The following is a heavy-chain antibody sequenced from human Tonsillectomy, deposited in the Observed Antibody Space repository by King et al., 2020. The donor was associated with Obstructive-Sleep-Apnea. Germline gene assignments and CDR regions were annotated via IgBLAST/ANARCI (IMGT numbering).Heavy chain of an antibody. Sequence: VQLQQWGAGLLKPSETLSLTCAVYGGSFSGYYWSWIRQPPGKGLEWLGEINHSGSTNYNPSLKSRLTITEDTSKNQFSLKLSSVTAADTAVYYCATYYDILTGYSGFVYWGRGTLVTVSS. V-gene: IGHV4-34*01. CDR1: GGSFSGYY. CDR2: INHSGST. D-gene: IGHD3-9*01. CDR3: ATYYDILTGYSGFVY. J-gene: IGHJ4*02.